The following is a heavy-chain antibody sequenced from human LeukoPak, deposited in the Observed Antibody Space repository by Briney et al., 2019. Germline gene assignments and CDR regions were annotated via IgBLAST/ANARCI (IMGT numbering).Heavy chain of an antibody. V-gene: IGHV3-23*01. D-gene: IGHD5-18*01. CDR3: AKGDTPMVRRYYFDY. CDR1: GFTFSSYA. CDR2: ISGSGGST. J-gene: IGHJ4*02. Sequence: GGSLRLSCAASGFTFSSYAMSWVRQAPGKGLEWVSAISGSGGSTYYADYVKGRFTISRDNSKNTLYLQMNSLRAEDMAVYYCAKGDTPMVRRYYFDYWGQGTLITVSS.